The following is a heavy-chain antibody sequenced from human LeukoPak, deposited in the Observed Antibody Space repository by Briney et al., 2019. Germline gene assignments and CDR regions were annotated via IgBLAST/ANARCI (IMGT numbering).Heavy chain of an antibody. J-gene: IGHJ5*02. V-gene: IGHV1-18*01. CDR3: ARGETCSGDFCYFDA. CDR1: GYTFTSYG. CDR2: ISAYNGNT. Sequence: ASVKVSCKASGYTFTSYGISWVRQAPGQGLEWMGWISAYNGNTNYAQKLQGRVTMTTDTSTSTAYMELRSLRSDDTAVYYCARGETCSGDFCYFDAWGQGTLVTVSS. D-gene: IGHD2-21*02.